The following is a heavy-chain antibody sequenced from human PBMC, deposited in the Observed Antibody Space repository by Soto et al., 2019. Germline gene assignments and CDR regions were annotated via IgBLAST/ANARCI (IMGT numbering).Heavy chain of an antibody. Sequence: GGSLRLSCAASGFTFSSYAMSWVRQAPGKGLEWGSAISGSGGSTYYADSVKGRFTISRDNSKNTLYLQMNSLRAEDTAVYYCAKHPFLNTYYPGYFDYWGQGTMVTVSS. D-gene: IGHD3-10*01. CDR2: ISGSGGST. CDR1: GFTFSSYA. CDR3: AKHPFLNTYYPGYFDY. V-gene: IGHV3-23*01. J-gene: IGHJ4*02.